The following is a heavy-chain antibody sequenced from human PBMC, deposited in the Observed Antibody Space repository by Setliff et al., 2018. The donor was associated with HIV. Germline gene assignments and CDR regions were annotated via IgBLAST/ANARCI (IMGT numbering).Heavy chain of an antibody. J-gene: IGHJ4*02. V-gene: IGHV3-33*08. Sequence: PGGSLRLSCAASGFTFSRYGMHWVRQAPGKGLEWVAVIWSDGIIKKFADSVKGRFTISRDHYKNTLYLQMNSLRADDTAVYYCARDQHPQGGFPDYWGQGTLVTVSS. CDR2: IWSDGIIK. D-gene: IGHD5-12*01. CDR3: ARDQHPQGGFPDY. CDR1: GFTFSRYG.